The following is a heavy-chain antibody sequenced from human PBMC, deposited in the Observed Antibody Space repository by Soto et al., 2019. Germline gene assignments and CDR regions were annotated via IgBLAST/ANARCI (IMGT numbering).Heavy chain of an antibody. Sequence: SEPLSLTCAVYGGSFSGYYWSWIRQPPGKGLEWIGEINHSGSTNYNPSLKSRVTISVDTSKNQFSLKLSSVTAADTAVYYCAGTVLRFLEWLPTDVWGQGTTVTVSS. V-gene: IGHV4-34*01. CDR2: INHSGST. CDR1: GGSFSGYY. CDR3: AGTVLRFLEWLPTDV. D-gene: IGHD3-3*01. J-gene: IGHJ6*02.